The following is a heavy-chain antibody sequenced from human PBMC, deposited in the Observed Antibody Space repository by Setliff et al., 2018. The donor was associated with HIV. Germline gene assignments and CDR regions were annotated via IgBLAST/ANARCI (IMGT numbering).Heavy chain of an antibody. CDR3: ARETYYGSGSYLPTEYYYYYMDV. Sequence: SVKVSCKASGGTFSSFAISWVRQAPGQGLEWMGGIIPILGTANYAQKFQGRVTITTDESTTTAYMELRSLRSEDTAVYYCARETYYGSGSYLPTEYYYYYMDVWGKGTTVTVSS. CDR2: IIPILGTA. CDR1: GGTFSSFA. D-gene: IGHD3-10*01. J-gene: IGHJ6*03. V-gene: IGHV1-69*05.